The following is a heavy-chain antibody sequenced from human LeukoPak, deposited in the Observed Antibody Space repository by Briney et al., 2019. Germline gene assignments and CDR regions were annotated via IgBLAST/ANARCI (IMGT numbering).Heavy chain of an antibody. Sequence: SETLSLTCTVSGGSISSYYWSWIRQPPGKGLEWIGYIYYSGSTNYNPSLKSRVTISVDMSKNQFSLKLSSVTAADTAVYYCAREIRSYDYVWGSYPEDAFDIWGQGTMVTVSS. J-gene: IGHJ3*02. CDR3: AREIRSYDYVWGSYPEDAFDI. V-gene: IGHV4-59*01. CDR2: IYYSGST. D-gene: IGHD3-16*02. CDR1: GGSISSYY.